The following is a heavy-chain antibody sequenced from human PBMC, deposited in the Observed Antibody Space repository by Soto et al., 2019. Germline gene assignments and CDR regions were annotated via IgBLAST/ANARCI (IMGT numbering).Heavy chain of an antibody. CDR1: GGSFSGYY. V-gene: IGHV4-34*01. CDR3: ARGSSDRQQLLGSFWFDP. Sequence: SETLSLTCAVYGGSFSGYYWSWIRQPPGKGLEWIGEINHSGSTNYNPSLKSRVTISVDTSKNQFSLKLSPVTAADTAVYYCARGSSDRQQLLGSFWFDPWGQGTLVTVSS. CDR2: INHSGST. J-gene: IGHJ5*02. D-gene: IGHD6-13*01.